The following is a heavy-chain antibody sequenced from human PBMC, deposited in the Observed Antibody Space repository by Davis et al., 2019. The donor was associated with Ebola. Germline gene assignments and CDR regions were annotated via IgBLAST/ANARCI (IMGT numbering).Heavy chain of an antibody. CDR2: IIPIFGTA. J-gene: IGHJ4*02. D-gene: IGHD2-8*02. V-gene: IGHV1-69*08. CDR1: GGTFSSYT. CDR3: SFSAGGGHLSDY. Sequence: SVKVSCKASGGTFSSYTISWVRQAPGQGLEWMGRIIPIFGTANYAQKFQGRVTITADKSTSTAYMELSSLRSEDTAVYYCSFSAGGGHLSDYWGQGTLVTVSS.